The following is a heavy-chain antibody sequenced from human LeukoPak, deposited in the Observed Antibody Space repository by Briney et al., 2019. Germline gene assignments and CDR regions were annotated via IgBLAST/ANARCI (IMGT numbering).Heavy chain of an antibody. CDR2: IYYSGST. V-gene: IGHV4-59*01. D-gene: IGHD1-26*01. Sequence: PSETLSLTCTVSGGSISYFYWSWIRQPPGKGLEWIGYIYYSGSTNYNPSLKSRVTISVDTSKNQFSLKLSSVTAADTAVYYCARGVNSGYFDYCGQGTLVTVSS. J-gene: IGHJ4*02. CDR3: ARGVNSGYFDY. CDR1: GGSISYFY.